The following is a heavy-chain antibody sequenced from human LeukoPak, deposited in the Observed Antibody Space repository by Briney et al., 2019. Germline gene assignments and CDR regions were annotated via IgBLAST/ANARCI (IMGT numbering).Heavy chain of an antibody. Sequence: GESLKISCKGSGFSFTTYWIVWVRQMPGQGLEWMGIIYPSDSDTRYSPSFQGQVTISADKSITTAYLQWSSLKASDTAMYYCARRAADAFDIWGQGTMVTVSS. CDR2: IYPSDSDT. CDR1: GFSFTTYW. CDR3: ARRAADAFDI. V-gene: IGHV5-51*01. J-gene: IGHJ3*02.